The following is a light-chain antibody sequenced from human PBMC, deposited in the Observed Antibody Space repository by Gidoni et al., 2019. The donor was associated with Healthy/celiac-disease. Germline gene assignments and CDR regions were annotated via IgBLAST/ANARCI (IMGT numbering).Light chain of an antibody. CDR2: WAS. Sequence: IVMTQSQDSLAVSLGERATINCKSSQSVLYSSNNKNYLAWYQQKPGQPPKLLIYWASTRESGVPDRFSGSGSGTDFTLTISSLQAEDVAVYYCQQYYSTPPTFAQGTKVEIK. CDR3: QQYYSTPPT. V-gene: IGKV4-1*01. CDR1: QSVLYSSNNKNY. J-gene: IGKJ1*01.